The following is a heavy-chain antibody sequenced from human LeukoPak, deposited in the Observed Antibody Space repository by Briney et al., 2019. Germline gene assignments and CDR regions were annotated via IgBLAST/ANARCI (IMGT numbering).Heavy chain of an antibody. CDR3: AKSSDSSGRYTHGLAV. V-gene: IGHV3-23*01. CDR2: VIATDAST. D-gene: IGHD3-22*01. J-gene: IGHJ6*02. CDR1: GFTFTTYA. Sequence: GGSPRLSCAASGFTFTTYAMSWVRQAPGKGLEWVSSVIATDASTRYADSVRGRFTISRDNLRNTVYLQMNSLRAEDTAIYYCAKSSDSSGRYTHGLAVWGQGTTVTVSS.